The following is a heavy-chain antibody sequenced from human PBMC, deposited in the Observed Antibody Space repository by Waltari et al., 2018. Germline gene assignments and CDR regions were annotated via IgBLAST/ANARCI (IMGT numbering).Heavy chain of an antibody. CDR2: IHSGGNT. CDR3: AKDRSYGHSLAN. D-gene: IGHD4-17*01. J-gene: IGHJ4*02. CDR1: WFDVSSSY. V-gene: IGHV3-53*01. Sequence: EVQLVESGGGLLQRGGSLRLSCAGSWFDVSSSYMNWVRQAPGKGLECVSGIHSGGNTYYADSVKGRFTISRDNSKNTLYLQMNSLRAEDTAVYYCAKDRSYGHSLANWGQGTLVTVSS.